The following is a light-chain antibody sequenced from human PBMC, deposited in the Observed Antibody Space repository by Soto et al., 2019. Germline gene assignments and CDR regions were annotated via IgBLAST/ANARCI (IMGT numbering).Light chain of an antibody. J-gene: IGKJ2*01. CDR3: QQYGSSPRT. V-gene: IGKV3-20*01. Sequence: TQSPSSLSASVGDRVTITCRASQGIRNYLAWYQQKPGQAPRLLIYGASSRATGIPDRFSGSGSGTDFTLTISRLEPEDFAVYYCQQYGSSPRTFGQGTKLEIK. CDR2: GAS. CDR1: QGIRNY.